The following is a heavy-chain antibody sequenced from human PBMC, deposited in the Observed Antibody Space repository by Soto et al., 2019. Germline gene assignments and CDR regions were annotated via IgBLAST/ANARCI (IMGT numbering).Heavy chain of an antibody. J-gene: IGHJ4*02. V-gene: IGHV4-39*01. CDR3: ARHTPAISISDH. CDR1: GGSISSGGYY. CDR2: IYYSGST. Sequence: SETLSLTCAVSGGSISSGGYYWGWIRQPPGKGLEWIGSIYYSGSTYYNPSLKSRVTISVDTSKNQFSLKLSSVTAADTAVYYCARHTPAISISDHWGQGILVTVSS. D-gene: IGHD2-15*01.